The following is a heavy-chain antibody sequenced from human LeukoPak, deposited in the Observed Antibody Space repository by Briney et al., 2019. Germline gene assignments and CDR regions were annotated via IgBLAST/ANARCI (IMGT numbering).Heavy chain of an antibody. D-gene: IGHD6-13*01. CDR3: ARDLSYSSSWYGADAFDI. V-gene: IGHV3-30*02. CDR2: IRYVGSNK. J-gene: IGHJ3*02. Sequence: GGSLRLSCAASGFTFSSYWMSWVRQAPGKGLEWVAFIRYVGSNKYYADSVKGRFTISRDNSKNTLYLQMNSLRAEDTAVYYCARDLSYSSSWYGADAFDIWGQGTMVTVSS. CDR1: GFTFSSYW.